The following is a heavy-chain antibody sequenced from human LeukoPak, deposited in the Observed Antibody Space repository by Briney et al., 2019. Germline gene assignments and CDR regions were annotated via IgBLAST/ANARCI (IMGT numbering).Heavy chain of an antibody. D-gene: IGHD6-13*01. CDR2: IYYSGST. CDR3: AKDRRPNSYSSRWLDY. V-gene: IGHV4-39*07. J-gene: IGHJ4*02. CDR1: GGSISSSSYY. Sequence: SSETLSLTCTVSGGSISSSSYYWGWIRQPPGKGLEWIGSIYYSGSTYYNPSLKSRVTISVDTSKNQFSLKLSSVTAADTAVYYCAKDRRPNSYSSRWLDYWGQGTLVTVSS.